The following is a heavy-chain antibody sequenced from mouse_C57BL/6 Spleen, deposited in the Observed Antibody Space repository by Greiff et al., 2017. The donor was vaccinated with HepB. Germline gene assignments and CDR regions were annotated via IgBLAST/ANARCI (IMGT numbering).Heavy chain of an antibody. D-gene: IGHD2-2*01. V-gene: IGHV3-6*01. CDR1: GYSITSGYY. Sequence: DVKLQESGPGLVKPSQSLSLTCSVTGYSITSGYYWNWIRQFPGNKLEWMGYISYDGSNNYNPSLKNRISITRDTSKNQFFLKLNSVTTEDTATYYCASNGYYSDYWGQGTTLTVSS. CDR2: ISYDGSN. CDR3: ASNGYYSDY. J-gene: IGHJ2*01.